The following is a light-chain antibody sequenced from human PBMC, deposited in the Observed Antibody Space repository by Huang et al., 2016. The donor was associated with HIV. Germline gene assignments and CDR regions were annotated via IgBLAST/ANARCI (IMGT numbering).Light chain of an antibody. J-gene: IGKJ2*01. CDR3: QQYGSSSYT. V-gene: IGKV3D-20*01. CDR1: QSVSSRS. Sequence: EIVLTQSPASLSLSPGERAMLSCGASQSVSSRSLAWFQQKPGLPPRPLSSDASVRAPGIPDRFSGGGSVTDFTLTISRLEPEDFAVYYCQQYGSSSYTFGQGTKLEIK. CDR2: DAS.